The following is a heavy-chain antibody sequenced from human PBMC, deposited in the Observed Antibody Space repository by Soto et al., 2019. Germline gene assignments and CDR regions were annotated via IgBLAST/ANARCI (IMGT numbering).Heavy chain of an antibody. CDR1: GLTFSNFG. V-gene: IGHV3-33*06. CDR2: IWYDGTKG. J-gene: IGHJ6*02. CDR3: AKDFKVSGGHYGSLNYYYGMDV. Sequence: GGSLRLSCAASGLTFSNFGMHWVRQAPGQGLEWVAIIWYDGTKGYYADSVNGRFTISRDNSKSILYLQMNSLRAEDTAVYYCAKDFKVSGGHYGSLNYYYGMDVWGQGTTVTVSS. D-gene: IGHD3-10*01.